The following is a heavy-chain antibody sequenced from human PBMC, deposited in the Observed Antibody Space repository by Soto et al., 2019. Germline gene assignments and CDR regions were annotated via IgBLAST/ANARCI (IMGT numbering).Heavy chain of an antibody. CDR1: GFTYSSYA. V-gene: IGHV3-30-3*01. J-gene: IGHJ4*02. Sequence: GVSLRLSCAASGFTYSSYAMHWVRQAPGKGLEWVAVISYDGSNKYYADSVKGRFTISRDNSKNTLYLQMNSLRAEDTAVYYCARDFDYWGQGTLVTVSS. CDR2: ISYDGSNK. CDR3: ARDFDY.